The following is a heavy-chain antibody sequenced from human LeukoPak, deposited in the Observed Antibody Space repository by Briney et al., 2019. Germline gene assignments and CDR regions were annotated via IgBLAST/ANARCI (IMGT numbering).Heavy chain of an antibody. V-gene: IGHV3-11*04. Sequence: GGSLRLSCADSGFTFSDYYMTWIRQAPGKGLGWVSYISGRGDTIYYTDSVKGRFTISRDNAKNSVYLQMNSLRAEDTAVYYCARGRIKWADDAFDIWGQGTMVTVSS. J-gene: IGHJ3*02. D-gene: IGHD2-8*01. CDR2: ISGRGDTI. CDR3: ARGRIKWADDAFDI. CDR1: GFTFSDYY.